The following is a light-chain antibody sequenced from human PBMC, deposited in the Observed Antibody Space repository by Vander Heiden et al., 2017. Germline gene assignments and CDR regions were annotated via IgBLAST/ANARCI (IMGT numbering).Light chain of an antibody. CDR2: GAS. J-gene: IGKJ4*01. CDR3: QQDGSSPLT. V-gene: IGKV3-20*01. Sequence: EIALTQSPGTLSLSPGERGPLSCRASQSVASTYLAWFQQKPGQAPRLLIYGASSRATGIPDRFRGSGSGTDFTLTISRLEPEDFAVYFCQQDGSSPLTFGGGTKVEIK. CDR1: QSVASTY.